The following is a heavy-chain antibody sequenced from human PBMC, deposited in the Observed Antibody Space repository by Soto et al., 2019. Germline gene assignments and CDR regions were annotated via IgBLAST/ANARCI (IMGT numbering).Heavy chain of an antibody. CDR1: GGSISSYY. Sequence: SETLSLTCTVSGGSISSYYWSWIRQPPGKGLEWIGYIYYSGSTNYNPSLKSRVTISVDTSKNQFSLKLSSVTAEDTAVYYCAREGKYSQGPVDYWGQGTLVTVSS. D-gene: IGHD5-18*01. CDR3: AREGKYSQGPVDY. V-gene: IGHV4-59*12. CDR2: IYYSGST. J-gene: IGHJ4*02.